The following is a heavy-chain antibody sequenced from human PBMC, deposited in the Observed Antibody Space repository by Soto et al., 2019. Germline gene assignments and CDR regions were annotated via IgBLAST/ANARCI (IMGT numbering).Heavy chain of an antibody. CDR2: INPNSGGT. D-gene: IGHD3-22*01. Sequence: ASVKVSCKASGYTFTGYYMHWVRQAPGQGLEWMGRINPNSGGTNYAQKFQGWVTMTRDTSISTVYMEPSRLRSDDTAVYYCARVAFTDYDSSGYYYYGMDVWGQGTTVTVSS. J-gene: IGHJ6*02. V-gene: IGHV1-2*04. CDR1: GYTFTGYY. CDR3: ARVAFTDYDSSGYYYYGMDV.